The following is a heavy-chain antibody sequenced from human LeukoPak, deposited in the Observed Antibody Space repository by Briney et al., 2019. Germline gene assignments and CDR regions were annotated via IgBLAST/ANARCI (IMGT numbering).Heavy chain of an antibody. Sequence: SEILSLTCGVSGYSIRSGYYWAWIRQSPGKDLEWIGSSYHRGNTLYNPSLKSRFTISVDTSKNHLSLELTSVTGADTAVYFCARAPSGIATTGNYYYYYYMDVWGKGTTVTVSS. D-gene: IGHD1-1*01. V-gene: IGHV4-38-2*01. CDR2: SYHRGNT. J-gene: IGHJ6*03. CDR3: ARAPSGIATTGNYYYYYYMDV. CDR1: GYSIRSGYY.